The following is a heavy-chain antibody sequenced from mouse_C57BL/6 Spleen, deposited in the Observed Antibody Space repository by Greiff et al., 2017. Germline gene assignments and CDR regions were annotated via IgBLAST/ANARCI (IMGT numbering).Heavy chain of an antibody. V-gene: IGHV1-53*01. CDR1: GYTFTSYW. J-gene: IGHJ2*01. CDR2: INPSNGGT. CDR3: ARMTYYDYDGVFDY. D-gene: IGHD2-4*01. Sequence: QVQLQQPGTELVKPGASVKLSCKASGYTFTSYWMHWVKQRPGQGLEWIGNINPSNGGTNYNEKFKSKATLTVDKSSSTAYMKLSSLTSEASAVYYCARMTYYDYDGVFDYWGQGTTLTVSS.